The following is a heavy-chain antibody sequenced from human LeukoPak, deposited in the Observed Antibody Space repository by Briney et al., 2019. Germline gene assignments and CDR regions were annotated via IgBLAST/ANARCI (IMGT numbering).Heavy chain of an antibody. J-gene: IGHJ4*02. CDR2: ISYDGSNK. CDR1: GFTFSSYA. CDR3: ARDYSAWSRDY. V-gene: IGHV3-30*04. Sequence: PGGSLRLSCAASGFTFSSYAMHWVRQAPGKGLEWVAVISYDGSNKYYADSVKGRFTISRDNSKNTLYLQMNSLRAEDTAVYYCARDYSAWSRDYWGQGTLVTVSS. D-gene: IGHD2-15*01.